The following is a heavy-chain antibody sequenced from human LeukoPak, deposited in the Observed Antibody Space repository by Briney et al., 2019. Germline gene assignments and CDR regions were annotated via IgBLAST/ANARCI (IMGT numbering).Heavy chain of an antibody. J-gene: IGHJ2*01. D-gene: IGHD1-26*01. CDR3: AKDRTVGASYWYFDL. V-gene: IGHV3-23*01. CDR2: ISGSGGST. CDR1: GFTFSSYA. Sequence: GGSLRLSCAASGFTFSSYAMSWVRQAPGKGLEWVSAISGSGGSTYYAGSVKGRFTISRDNSKNTLYLQMNSLRAEDTAIYYFAKDRTVGASYWYFDLWGRGTLVTVSS.